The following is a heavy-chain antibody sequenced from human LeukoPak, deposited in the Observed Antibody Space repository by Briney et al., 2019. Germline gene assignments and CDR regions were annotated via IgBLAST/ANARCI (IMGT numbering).Heavy chain of an antibody. J-gene: IGHJ6*04. CDR1: GGSVSSSSYY. Sequence: SETLSLTCTVSGGSVSSSSYYWGWIRQPPGKGLEWIGSIYSSGSTTYKPSLKSRVTISVDTSKNQFSLKLSSVTAADTAVYYCARSYSNYVSGYGVWGKGTTVTVSS. V-gene: IGHV4-39*07. D-gene: IGHD4-11*01. CDR3: ARSYSNYVSGYGV. CDR2: IYSSGST.